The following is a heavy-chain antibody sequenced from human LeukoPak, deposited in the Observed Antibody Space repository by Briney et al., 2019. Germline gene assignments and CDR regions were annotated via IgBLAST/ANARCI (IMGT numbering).Heavy chain of an antibody. D-gene: IGHD6-19*01. CDR2: INGGGNTT. CDR3: TKELHVAVAVDDYYYFYMDV. V-gene: IGHV3-23*01. J-gene: IGHJ6*03. Sequence: GGSLRLSCAASGFASSSFAMGWVRESPGKGLEWLSTINGGGNTTFYSDSVKGRFTISRDNSKNTLYLHMDSLRPDDTATYYCTKELHVAVAVDDYYYFYMDVWGRGTAVTVSS. CDR1: GFASSSFA.